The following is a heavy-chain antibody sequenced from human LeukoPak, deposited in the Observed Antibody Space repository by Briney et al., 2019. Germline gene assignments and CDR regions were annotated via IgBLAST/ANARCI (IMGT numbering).Heavy chain of an antibody. D-gene: IGHD5-12*01. CDR3: AKKRLPGEGGNSLDY. J-gene: IGHJ4*02. CDR2: ISSSGSTI. CDR1: GFSFSSYA. Sequence: GGSLRLSCAASGFSFSSYAMSWVRRAPARGLEWVSYISSSGSTIYYADSVKGRFTISRDNAKNSLYLQMNSLRAEDTAVYYCAKKRLPGEGGNSLDYWGPGTLVTVSS. V-gene: IGHV3-48*04.